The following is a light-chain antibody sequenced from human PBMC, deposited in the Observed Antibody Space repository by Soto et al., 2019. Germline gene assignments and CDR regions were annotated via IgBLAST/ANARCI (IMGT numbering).Light chain of an antibody. J-gene: IGLJ1*01. Sequence: QSVLTQPPSASGSPGQSVTISCTGTSSDVGGYIFVSWYQQHPGKVPKLIIYDVNKRPSGVPDRFSGSKYGNTAYPTVSGLQAEDEGDYYCVSFAGGTYVFGTGTKVTVL. CDR2: DVN. CDR3: VSFAGGTYV. V-gene: IGLV2-8*01. CDR1: SSDVGGYIF.